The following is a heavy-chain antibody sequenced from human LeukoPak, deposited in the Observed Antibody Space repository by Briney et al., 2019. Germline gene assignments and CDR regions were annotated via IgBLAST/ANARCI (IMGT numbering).Heavy chain of an antibody. CDR2: INPNSGST. Sequence: ASVKVSCKASGYSFTDNYIFWIRQAPGQGLDWMGWINPNSGSTRYAQKFEGRVIMTKDTSINTVYLDLSSLTSDDTVVYYCARGASYYASGSFYPWGQGTLVTVSS. D-gene: IGHD3-10*01. CDR3: ARGASYYASGSFYP. V-gene: IGHV1-2*02. CDR1: GYSFTDNY. J-gene: IGHJ5*02.